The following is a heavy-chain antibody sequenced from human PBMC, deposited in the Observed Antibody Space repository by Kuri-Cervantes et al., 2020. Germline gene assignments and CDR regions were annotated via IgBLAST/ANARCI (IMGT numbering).Heavy chain of an antibody. CDR3: ARGLATRGWGAFDI. V-gene: IGHV3-7*03. Sequence: GESLKISCAASGFTFTNYWMTWVRQAPGEGLEWVANIKQDESEKYYVDSVKGRFTISRDNAKNSLYLQMNSLRAEDTAVYYCARGLATRGWGAFDIWGQGTMVTVSS. J-gene: IGHJ3*02. CDR2: IKQDESEK. CDR1: GFTFTNYW. D-gene: IGHD5-12*01.